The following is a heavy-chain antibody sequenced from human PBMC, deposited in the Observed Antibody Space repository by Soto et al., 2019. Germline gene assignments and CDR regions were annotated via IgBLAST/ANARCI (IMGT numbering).Heavy chain of an antibody. D-gene: IGHD2-15*01. CDR2: ISGSGGST. CDR1: GFTFSSYA. V-gene: IGHV3-23*01. CDR3: VLFACSGGSCYYYYYGMDV. J-gene: IGHJ6*02. Sequence: GGSLRLSCAASGFTFSSYAMSWVRQAPGKGLEWVSAISGSGGSTYYADSVKGRFTISRDNSKNTLYLQMNSLRAEDTAVYYCVLFACSGGSCYYYYYGMDVWGQGTTVTVSS.